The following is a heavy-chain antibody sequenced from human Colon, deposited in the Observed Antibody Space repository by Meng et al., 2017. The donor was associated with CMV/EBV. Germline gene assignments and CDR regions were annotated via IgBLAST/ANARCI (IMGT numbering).Heavy chain of an antibody. CDR1: EFIFNYYG. CDR3: VGHQGGPRDGVRLV. CDR2: IDIDGTQR. Sequence: GGSLRLSCAAPEFIFNYYGMHWLRQAPGKGLEWLSLIDIDGTQRHNADIVWGRFIVSKDKSKNTVFLEMNSLRVGDTAVYYCVGHQGGPRDGVRLVWGQGTQVTVSS. V-gene: IGHV3-30*02. J-gene: IGHJ4*02. D-gene: IGHD3-10*01.